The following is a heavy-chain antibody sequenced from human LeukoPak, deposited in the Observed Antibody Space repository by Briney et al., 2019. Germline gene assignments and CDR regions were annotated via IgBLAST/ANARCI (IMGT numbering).Heavy chain of an antibody. CDR3: ARGIYSSGYYYYSDY. J-gene: IGHJ4*02. Sequence: SETLSLTCTVSGGSVSSGSYYWSWIRQPPGKGLEWIGYIYYSGRTNYNPSLKSRVTISVDTSKNQFSLKLSSVTAADTAVYYCARGIYSSGYYYYSDYWGQGTLVTVSS. V-gene: IGHV4-61*01. D-gene: IGHD3-22*01. CDR2: IYYSGRT. CDR1: GGSVSSGSYY.